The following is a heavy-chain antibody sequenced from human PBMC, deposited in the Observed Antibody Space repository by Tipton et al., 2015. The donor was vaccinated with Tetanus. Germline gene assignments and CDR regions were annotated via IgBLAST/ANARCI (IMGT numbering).Heavy chain of an antibody. CDR2: ISWNSGSI. V-gene: IGHV3-9*01. Sequence: SLRLSCAASGFTFDDYAMHWVRQAPGKGLEWVSGISWNSGSIGYADSVKGRFTISRDNAKNSLYLQMNSLRAEDTALYYCARQYGMDVWGQGTTVTVSS. CDR3: ARQYGMDV. CDR1: GFTFDDYA. J-gene: IGHJ6*02.